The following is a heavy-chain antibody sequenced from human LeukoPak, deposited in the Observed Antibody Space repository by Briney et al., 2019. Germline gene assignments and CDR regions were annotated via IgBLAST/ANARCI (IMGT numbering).Heavy chain of an antibody. Sequence: PGGSLRLSCEASGFTFSTYAMDWVRQAPGKGLEWVALISHDGSDKNYADSVKGRFTISRDNSNSTLYLQMDSLRGDDAAVYYCAKAVGSISWSFDYWGQGTLVTVSS. D-gene: IGHD6-13*01. V-gene: IGHV3-30*18. CDR3: AKAVGSISWSFDY. CDR2: ISHDGSDK. CDR1: GFTFSTYA. J-gene: IGHJ4*02.